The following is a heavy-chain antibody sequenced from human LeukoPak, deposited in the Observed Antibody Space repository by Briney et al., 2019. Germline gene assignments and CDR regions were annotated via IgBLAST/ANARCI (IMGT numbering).Heavy chain of an antibody. V-gene: IGHV1-2*02. CDR2: INPNSGGT. CDR3: AADKNSWGYYDSSGPFDY. D-gene: IGHD3-22*01. Sequence: ASVKVSCKASEYTFTGYYIHWVRQAPGQGLEWMGWINPNSGGTNYAQKFQGRVTMTRDTSISTAYMELSRLRSDDTAVYYCAADKNSWGYYDSSGPFDYWGQGTLVTVSS. CDR1: EYTFTGYY. J-gene: IGHJ4*02.